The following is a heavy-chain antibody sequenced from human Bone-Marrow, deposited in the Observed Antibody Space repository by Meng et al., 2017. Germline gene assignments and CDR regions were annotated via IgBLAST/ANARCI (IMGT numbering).Heavy chain of an antibody. CDR3: ARTSRKYSSSSGDDY. J-gene: IGHJ4*02. D-gene: IGHD6-6*01. CDR2: ISSSSTI. CDR1: GFTFCDYY. Sequence: GESLKISCAASGFTFCDYYMNWVRQAPGKGLEWVSSISSSSTIYYADFVKGRFTISRDNAKNSLYLQMNSLRAEDTAVYYCARTSRKYSSSSGDDYWGQGTLVTVSS. V-gene: IGHV3-69-1*01.